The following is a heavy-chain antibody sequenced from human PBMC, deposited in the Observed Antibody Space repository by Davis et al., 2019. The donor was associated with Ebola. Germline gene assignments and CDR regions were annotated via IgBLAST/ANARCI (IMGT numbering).Heavy chain of an antibody. CDR1: GDSVSSGG. Sequence: HSQTLSLTCVISGDSVSSGGWNWIRQSPSRGLEWLGRTYYSSKWYNDYAVSVKSRITINPDTSKNQFSLQLNSVIPEDTALYYCARGWFRAGMDVWGEGTTVTVSP. CDR2: TYYSSKWYN. D-gene: IGHD3-10*01. J-gene: IGHJ6*04. CDR3: ARGWFRAGMDV. V-gene: IGHV6-1*01.